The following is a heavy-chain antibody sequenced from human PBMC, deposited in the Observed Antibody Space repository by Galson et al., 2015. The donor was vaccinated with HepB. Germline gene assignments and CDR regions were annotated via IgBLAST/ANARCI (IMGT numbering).Heavy chain of an antibody. CDR1: GFSFSSYA. Sequence: SLRLSCATSGFSFSSYAMSWVRQAPGKGLEWVAVISYDGSNKYYADSVRGRFTISRDNSKNTLYLQMNSLRAEDTAVYYCAKDGEVGALYWYFDLWGRGTLVTVSS. D-gene: IGHD1-26*01. CDR2: ISYDGSNK. V-gene: IGHV3-30*18. CDR3: AKDGEVGALYWYFDL. J-gene: IGHJ2*01.